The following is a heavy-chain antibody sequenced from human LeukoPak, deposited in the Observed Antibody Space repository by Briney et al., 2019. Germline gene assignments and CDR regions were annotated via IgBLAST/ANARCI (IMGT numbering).Heavy chain of an antibody. CDR1: SGSISTSNYY. D-gene: IGHD3-22*01. Sequence: SETLSLTCTVSSGSISTSNYYWGWIRQPPGKGLEWIGSIYYSGSTYYNPSLKSRVTISVDTSKNQFSLKLSSVTAADTAVYYCARVYYYDSSGYYYVYAFDIWGQGTMVTVSS. V-gene: IGHV4-39*07. CDR3: ARVYYYDSSGYYYVYAFDI. CDR2: IYYSGST. J-gene: IGHJ3*02.